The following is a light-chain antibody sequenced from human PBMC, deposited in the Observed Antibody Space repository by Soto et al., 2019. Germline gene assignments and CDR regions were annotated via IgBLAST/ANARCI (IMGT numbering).Light chain of an antibody. J-gene: IGLJ2*01. CDR3: SSYAGSNNLDVV. CDR1: SSNIGSNA. V-gene: IGLV2-8*01. Sequence: QSVLTQPPSASGTPGQRVTISCSGSSSNIGSNAVTWYQHFPGTAPKLMIYEVSKRPSGVPDRFSGSKSGNTASLTVSGLQAEDEADYYCSSYAGSNNLDVVFGGGTKLTVL. CDR2: EVS.